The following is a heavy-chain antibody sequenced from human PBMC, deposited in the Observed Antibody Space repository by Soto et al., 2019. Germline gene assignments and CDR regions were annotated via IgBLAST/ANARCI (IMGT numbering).Heavy chain of an antibody. CDR2: ITHSGST. CDR1: GGSFSGYY. CDR3: ARSGPGVDGGYDRVGAFDI. D-gene: IGHD5-12*01. Sequence: QVQLQQWGAGLLKPSETLSLTCAVYGGSFSGYYWSWIRQPPGKGLEWIGAITHSGSTNYNPSLKSRVTRSIDAATNHFYLRLSSVTAADMAVYYCARSGPGVDGGYDRVGAFDIWVQGTMVTVSS. J-gene: IGHJ3*02. V-gene: IGHV4-34*01.